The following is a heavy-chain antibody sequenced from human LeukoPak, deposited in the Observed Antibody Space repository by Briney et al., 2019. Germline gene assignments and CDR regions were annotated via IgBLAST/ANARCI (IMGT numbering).Heavy chain of an antibody. CDR3: ARPCIAARPGYYYMDV. V-gene: IGHV1-2*02. J-gene: IGHJ6*03. CDR1: GYTFTGYY. Sequence: KPGASVKVSCKASGYTFTGYYMHWVRQAPGQGLEWMGWINPNSGGTNYAQKFQGRVTMTRDTSISTAYMELSRPRSDDTAVYYCARPCIAARPGYYYMDVWGKGTTVTVSS. D-gene: IGHD6-6*01. CDR2: INPNSGGT.